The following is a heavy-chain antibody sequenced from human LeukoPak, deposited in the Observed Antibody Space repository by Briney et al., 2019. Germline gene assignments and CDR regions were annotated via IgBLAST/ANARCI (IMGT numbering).Heavy chain of an antibody. Sequence: GGSLRLSCAASGFTFDDYGLIWVRQPPGKRLEWVSAINWNGGNTIYADPAKGRFTISRDNAKRSLYLEMNSLRAEDTALYYCARVADFGELMFYFDHWGQGTLVSVSS. CDR3: ARVADFGELMFYFDH. D-gene: IGHD3-10*01. CDR1: GFTFDDYG. V-gene: IGHV3-20*04. CDR2: INWNGGNT. J-gene: IGHJ4*02.